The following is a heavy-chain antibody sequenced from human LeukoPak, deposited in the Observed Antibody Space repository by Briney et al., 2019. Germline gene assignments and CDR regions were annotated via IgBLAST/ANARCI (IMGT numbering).Heavy chain of an antibody. Sequence: GGSLRLSCAASGFGFSSLAMGWVRQAPGKGLECVSAISNSGDTTYYADSVKGRFTISRDNSKNTLYLQMNSLRAEDTAIYYCAKDARRSDGWYFFDHWGQGALVTVSS. D-gene: IGHD6-19*01. CDR3: AKDARRSDGWYFFDH. CDR1: GFGFSSLA. V-gene: IGHV3-23*01. J-gene: IGHJ4*02. CDR2: ISNSGDTT.